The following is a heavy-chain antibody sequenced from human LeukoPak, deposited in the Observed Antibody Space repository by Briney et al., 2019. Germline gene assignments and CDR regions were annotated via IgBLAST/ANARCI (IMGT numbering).Heavy chain of an antibody. CDR2: INAGNGNT. CDR3: ARSNSYDLWSGPAYFDY. CDR1: GYTFTSYA. Sequence: ASVKVSCKASGYTFTSYAMHWVRQAPGQRLEWMGWINAGNGNTKYSQKFQGRVTITRDTSASTAYMELSSLRSEDTAVYYCARSNSYDLWSGPAYFDYWGQGTLVTVSS. D-gene: IGHD3-3*01. V-gene: IGHV1-3*01. J-gene: IGHJ4*02.